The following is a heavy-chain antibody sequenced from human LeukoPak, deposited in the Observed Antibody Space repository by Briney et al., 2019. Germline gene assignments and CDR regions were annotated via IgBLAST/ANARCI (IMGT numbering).Heavy chain of an antibody. D-gene: IGHD3-16*01. V-gene: IGHV4-59*12. CDR3: GAYRTLDDAFDI. J-gene: IGHJ3*02. Sequence: SETLSLTCTVSGGSISSYYWSWIRQPPGKGLEWIGYIYYSGSTNYNPSLKSRVTISVDTSKNQFSLELNSVTAADTAVYYCGAYRTLDDAFDIWGQGTLVT. CDR2: IYYSGST. CDR1: GGSISSYY.